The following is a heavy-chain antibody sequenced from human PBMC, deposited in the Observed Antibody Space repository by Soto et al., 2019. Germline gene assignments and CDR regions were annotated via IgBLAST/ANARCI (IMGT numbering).Heavy chain of an antibody. V-gene: IGHV3-23*01. CDR3: AKDAYRSIAARPPFDY. J-gene: IGHJ4*02. CDR1: GFTFSSYA. Sequence: GGSLRLSCAASGFTFSSYAMSWVRQAPGKGLEWVSAISGSGGSTYYADSVKGRFTISRDNSKNTLYLQMNSLRAEDTAVYYCAKDAYRSIAARPPFDYWGQGTLVTVSS. CDR2: ISGSGGST. D-gene: IGHD6-6*01.